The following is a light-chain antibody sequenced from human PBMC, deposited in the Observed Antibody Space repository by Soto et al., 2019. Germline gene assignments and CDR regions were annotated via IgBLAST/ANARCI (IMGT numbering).Light chain of an antibody. CDR3: QQYNDWLTWT. CDR1: ESIGSN. Sequence: EIVMTQSPATLSLSPGERATLSCRASESIGSNLAWYQQKPGQAPRLLIYGAATRATAIPARFSGSGFGTEFTITISSLQSDDFAVSSCQQYNDWLTWTFGQGTKVEIK. CDR2: GAA. V-gene: IGKV3-15*01. J-gene: IGKJ1*01.